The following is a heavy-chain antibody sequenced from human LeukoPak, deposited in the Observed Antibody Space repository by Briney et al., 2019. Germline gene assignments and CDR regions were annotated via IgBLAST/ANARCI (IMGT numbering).Heavy chain of an antibody. CDR2: IIPIFGTA. Sequence: GASVKVSCKASGGTFSSYAISWVRQAPGQGLEWMGGIIPIFGTANYAQKFQGRVTITTDESTSTAYMELSSLRSEDTAVYYCARDQWYSYDAEYAFDIWGQGTMVTVSS. D-gene: IGHD5-18*01. CDR1: GGTFSSYA. J-gene: IGHJ3*02. V-gene: IGHV1-69*05. CDR3: ARDQWYSYDAEYAFDI.